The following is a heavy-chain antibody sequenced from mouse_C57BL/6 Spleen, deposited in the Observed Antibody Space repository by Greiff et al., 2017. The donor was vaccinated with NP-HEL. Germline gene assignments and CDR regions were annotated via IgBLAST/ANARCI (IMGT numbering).Heavy chain of an antibody. CDR1: GYTFTSYW. D-gene: IGHD3-2*02. CDR3: ARGGSGYIFAY. V-gene: IGHV1-50*01. Sequence: VQLQQSGAELVKPGASVKLSCKASGYTFTSYWMQWVKQRPGQGLEWIGEIDPSDSYTNYNQKFKGKATLTVDTSSRTAHMQLSILTSEDSAVYYCARGGSGYIFAYWGQGTLFTVSA. J-gene: IGHJ3*01. CDR2: IDPSDSYT.